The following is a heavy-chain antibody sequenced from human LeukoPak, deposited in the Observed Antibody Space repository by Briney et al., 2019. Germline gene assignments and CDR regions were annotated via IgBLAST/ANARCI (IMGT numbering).Heavy chain of an antibody. CDR2: IYYSGST. Sequence: SETLSLTCTVSGGSISSSSYYWGWIRQPPGKVLEWIGSIYYSGSTYYNPSLKSRVTISVDTSKNQFSLKLSSVTAADTAVYYCATTGLYGSGNDGGVFGQNWFDPWGQGTLVTVSS. J-gene: IGHJ5*02. CDR3: ATTGLYGSGNDGGVFGQNWFDP. CDR1: GGSISSSSYY. D-gene: IGHD3-10*01. V-gene: IGHV4-39*07.